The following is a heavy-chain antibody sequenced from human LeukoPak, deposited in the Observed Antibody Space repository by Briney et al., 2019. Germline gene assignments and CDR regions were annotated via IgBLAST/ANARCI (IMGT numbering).Heavy chain of an antibody. J-gene: IGHJ4*02. D-gene: IGHD1/OR15-1a*01. V-gene: IGHV3-49*04. CDR2: IRSKAYGATT. CDR1: GFAFGDYA. CDR3: ARENNGADY. Sequence: PGRSLRLSCIASGFAFGDYAMSWVRLAPGKGLEWVGFIRSKAYGATTEYAASVKGRFTISRDDSKRTVYLQMNSQKTEDTAVYYCARENNGADYWGQGTLVTVSS.